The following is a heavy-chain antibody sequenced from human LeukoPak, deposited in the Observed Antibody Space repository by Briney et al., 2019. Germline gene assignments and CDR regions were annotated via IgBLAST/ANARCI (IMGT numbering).Heavy chain of an antibody. J-gene: IGHJ4*02. CDR2: IYYSGST. D-gene: IGHD3-22*01. Sequence: SETLSLTCTVSGGSISSYYWSWIRQPPRKGLEWIGYIYYSGSTNYNPSLKRRVTISVDTSKNQFSLKLSSVTAADTAVYYCARPYYDSSGYYYWGQGTLVTVSS. CDR1: GGSISSYY. V-gene: IGHV4-59*08. CDR3: ARPYYDSSGYYY.